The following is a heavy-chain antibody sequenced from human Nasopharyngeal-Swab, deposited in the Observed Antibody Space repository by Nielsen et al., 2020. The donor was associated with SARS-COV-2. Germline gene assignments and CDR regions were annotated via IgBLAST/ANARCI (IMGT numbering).Heavy chain of an antibody. CDR2: IYSGGST. J-gene: IGHJ5*02. CDR1: GFTVSSNY. CDR3: ARDGTGTTRKNGWFDP. V-gene: IGHV3-66*01. D-gene: IGHD1-1*01. Sequence: GGSLRLSCAASGFTVSSNYMSWVRQAPGKGLEWVSVIYSGGSTYYADSVKGRFTISRDNSKNTLYLQMNSLRAEDTAVFYCARDGTGTTRKNGWFDPWGQGTLVTASS.